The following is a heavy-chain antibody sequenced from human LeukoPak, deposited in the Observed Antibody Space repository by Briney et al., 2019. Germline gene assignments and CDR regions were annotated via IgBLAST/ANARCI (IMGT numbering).Heavy chain of an antibody. D-gene: IGHD3-10*01. Sequence: KSGGSLRLSCATSGFTFSSYTMNWVRQAPGKGLEWVSSIRSSSTYIYYADSVKGRFTISRDNAKDSLYLQMNSLRAEDTAVYYCGYGSGSHQDHYYYGMDVWGKGTTVTVSS. CDR3: GYGSGSHQDHYYYGMDV. CDR2: IRSSSTYI. V-gene: IGHV3-21*01. J-gene: IGHJ6*04. CDR1: GFTFSSYT.